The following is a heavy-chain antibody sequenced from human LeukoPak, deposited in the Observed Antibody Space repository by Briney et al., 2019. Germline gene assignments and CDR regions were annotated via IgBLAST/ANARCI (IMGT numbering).Heavy chain of an antibody. J-gene: IGHJ3*02. CDR1: GFTFDDYA. CDR2: ISWNSGSI. V-gene: IGHV3-9*01. CDR3: ARCIVVGAFDI. Sequence: GRSLRLSCAASGFTFDDYAMHWVRQAPGKGLEWVSGISWNSGSIGYADSVKGRFTISRDNAKNSLYLQMNSLRAEDTAVYYCARCIVVGAFDIWGQGTMVTVSS. D-gene: IGHD2-15*01.